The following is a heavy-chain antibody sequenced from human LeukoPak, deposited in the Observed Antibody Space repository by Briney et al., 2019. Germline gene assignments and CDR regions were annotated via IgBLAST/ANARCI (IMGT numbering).Heavy chain of an antibody. CDR3: ARYLGAGTYNWFDP. J-gene: IGHJ5*02. V-gene: IGHV1-2*02. CDR2: INPNSGGT. D-gene: IGHD1-26*01. Sequence: ASVKVSCKASGYTFTGYYMHWVRQAPGQGLEWRGWINPNSGGTNYAQKFQGRVTMTRDTSISTAYMELSRLRSDDTAVYYCARYLGAGTYNWFDPWGQGTLVTVSS. CDR1: GYTFTGYY.